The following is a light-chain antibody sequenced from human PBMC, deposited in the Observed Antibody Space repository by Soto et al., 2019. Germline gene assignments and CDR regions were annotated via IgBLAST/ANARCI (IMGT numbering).Light chain of an antibody. CDR3: QKYNSAPRT. J-gene: IGKJ1*01. CDR1: QGIGSY. Sequence: IHLTQSPSSVSASVLDVVAVACLASQGIGSYLAWYQQKPGKVPKLLIYAASTLQSGVPSRFSGSGSGTDFTLTISSLQPEDVATYYCQKYNSAPRTFGQGTKV. V-gene: IGKV1-27*01. CDR2: AAS.